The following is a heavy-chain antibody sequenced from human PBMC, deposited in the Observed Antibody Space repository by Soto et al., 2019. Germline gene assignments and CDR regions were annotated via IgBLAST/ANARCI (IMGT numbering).Heavy chain of an antibody. J-gene: IGHJ5*02. CDR2: IRGSGGST. D-gene: IGHD3-9*01. CDR1: GFTFSSYA. CDR3: SKDGWDYDFLTGYHVDLFGP. V-gene: IGHV3-23*01. Sequence: EVQLLESGGGLVKPGGSLRLSCEASGFTFSSYAMSWVRQAPGKGLEWVSAIRGSGGSTYYADSVKGRFTISRDNSKNTLYLQMDSLRPEDTGVYYVSKDGWDYDFLTGYHVDLFGPWGQGTLVNGSS.